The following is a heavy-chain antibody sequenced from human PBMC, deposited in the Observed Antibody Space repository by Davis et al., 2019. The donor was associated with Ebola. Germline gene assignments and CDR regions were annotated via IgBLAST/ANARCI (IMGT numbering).Heavy chain of an antibody. CDR3: ARDQSRYSGYDRGGWFDP. D-gene: IGHD5-12*01. J-gene: IGHJ5*02. Sequence: GESLKISCAASGFTFSDYYMSWIRQAPGKGLEWVSYISSSSSYTNYADSVKGRFTISRDNAKNSLYLQMNSLRAEDTAVYYCARDQSRYSGYDRGGWFDPWGQGTLVTVSS. CDR2: ISSSSSYT. CDR1: GFTFSDYY. V-gene: IGHV3-11*06.